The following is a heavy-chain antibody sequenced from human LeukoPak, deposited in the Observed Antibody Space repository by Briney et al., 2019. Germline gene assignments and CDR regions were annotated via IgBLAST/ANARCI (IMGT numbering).Heavy chain of an antibody. J-gene: IGHJ4*02. CDR1: GYTFNIFY. V-gene: IGHV3-21*01. Sequence: GGTLRLSCAASGYTFNIFYMNWVRRAPARGLVGVSYITSGGDYIFDANTVKGRFTTSRDNAKSSLSLQLNSLRVEDTAVYSCARGHYDVLAASYKWTPDYWGQGTLVTVSS. CDR2: ITSGGDYI. D-gene: IGHD3-9*01. CDR3: ARGHYDVLAASYKWTPDY.